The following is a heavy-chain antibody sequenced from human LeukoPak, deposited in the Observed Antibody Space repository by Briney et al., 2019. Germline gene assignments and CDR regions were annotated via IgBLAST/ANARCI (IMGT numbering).Heavy chain of an antibody. CDR2: IRYDGSNK. Sequence: GGSLRLSCAASGFTFSSYGMHWVRQAPGKGLEWVAFIRYDGSNKYYADSVKGRFTISRDNSKNTLYLQMNSLRAEHTAVYYCARETARYGDYPDAFDIWGQETMVTVSS. CDR1: GFTFSSYG. J-gene: IGHJ3*02. V-gene: IGHV3-30*02. D-gene: IGHD4-17*01. CDR3: ARETARYGDYPDAFDI.